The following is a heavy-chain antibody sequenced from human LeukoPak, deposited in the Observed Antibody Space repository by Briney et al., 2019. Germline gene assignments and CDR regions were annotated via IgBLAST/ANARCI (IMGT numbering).Heavy chain of an antibody. Sequence: ASVKVSCQASGYTFTGYYMHWVRPAPGQGREWMGWINPNSGGTNYAQKFQGRVTMTRDTSISTAYMELSRLRSDDTAVYYCARGAGLLWFGELFRRGSYGMDVWGQGTTVTVSS. V-gene: IGHV1-2*02. CDR2: INPNSGGT. CDR1: GYTFTGYY. CDR3: ARGAGLLWFGELFRRGSYGMDV. J-gene: IGHJ6*02. D-gene: IGHD3-10*01.